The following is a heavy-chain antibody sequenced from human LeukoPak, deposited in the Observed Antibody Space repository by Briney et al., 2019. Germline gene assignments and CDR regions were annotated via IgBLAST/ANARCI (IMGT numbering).Heavy chain of an antibody. J-gene: IGHJ5*02. Sequence: SETLSLTCTVSGGSISSGGYYWSWIRQHPGKGLEWIGYIYYSGSTYYNPSLKSRVTISVDTSKNQFSLKLSSVTAADTAVYYCARESSTSCFDPWGQGTLVTVSS. CDR3: ARESSTSCFDP. CDR2: IYYSGST. CDR1: GGSISSGGYY. D-gene: IGHD2-2*01. V-gene: IGHV4-31*03.